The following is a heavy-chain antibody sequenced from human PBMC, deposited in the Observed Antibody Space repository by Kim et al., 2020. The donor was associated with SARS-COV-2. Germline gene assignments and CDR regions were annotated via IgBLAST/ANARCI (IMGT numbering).Heavy chain of an antibody. CDR3: VRGRDGYKYGPFDY. V-gene: IGHV3-74*01. Sequence: ADSVKGRLTISRDNAKNTLYLQMNSLRAEDTAVYYCVRGRDGYKYGPFDYWGQGTLVTVSS. D-gene: IGHD5-18*01. J-gene: IGHJ4*02.